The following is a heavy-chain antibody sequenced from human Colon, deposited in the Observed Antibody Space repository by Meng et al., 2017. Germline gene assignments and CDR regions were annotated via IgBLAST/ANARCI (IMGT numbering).Heavy chain of an antibody. CDR1: GGSIMSSDG. V-gene: IGHV4-4*02. CDR2: INHSGIT. J-gene: IGHJ4*02. D-gene: IGHD1-26*01. CDR3: ATGVGATTA. Sequence: QLQRQEPGPGLVKHSGTLSLTCGVSGGSIMSSDGWICVRQSPAKGLEWIGEINHSGITNYQPSLKIRATISIDTSKQQFSLRLNSVTVADTAIYFCATGVGATTAWGQGTLVTVSS.